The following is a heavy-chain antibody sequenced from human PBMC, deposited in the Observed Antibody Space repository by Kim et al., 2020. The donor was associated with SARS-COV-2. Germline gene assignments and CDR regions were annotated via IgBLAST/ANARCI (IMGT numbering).Heavy chain of an antibody. Sequence: NPSPRRRVTISVDTSKNQYSLTLSSVTAADTAVYYCARDQVATTENWFDPWGQGTLVTVSS. D-gene: IGHD4-17*01. CDR3: ARDQVATTENWFDP. V-gene: IGHV4-39*07. J-gene: IGHJ5*02.